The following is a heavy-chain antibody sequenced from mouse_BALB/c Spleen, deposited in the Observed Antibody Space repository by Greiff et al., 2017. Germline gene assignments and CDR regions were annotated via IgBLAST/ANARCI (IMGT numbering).Heavy chain of an antibody. CDR2: IYPGDGDT. CDR1: GYTFTSYW. CDR3: ARLTGTSGAMDY. V-gene: IGHV1-87*01. Sequence: VQLQQSGAELARPGASVKLSCKASGYTFTSYWMQWVKQRPGQGLEWIGAIYPGDGDTRYTQKFKGKATLTADKSSSTAYMQLSSLASEDSAVYYCARLTGTSGAMDYWGQGTSVTVSS. D-gene: IGHD4-1*01. J-gene: IGHJ4*01.